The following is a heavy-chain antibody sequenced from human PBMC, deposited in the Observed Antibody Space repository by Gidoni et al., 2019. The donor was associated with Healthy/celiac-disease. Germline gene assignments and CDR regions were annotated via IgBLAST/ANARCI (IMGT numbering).Heavy chain of an antibody. Sequence: EVQLLESGGGLVQPGGSLRLSCAASGFTFSSYAMSWVRQAPGKGLEWVSAISGSGGSTYYADSVKGRFTISRDNSKNTLYLQMNSLRAEDTAVYYCAKVGGPIVVVPAALYYMDVWGKGTTVTVSS. CDR2: ISGSGGST. CDR1: GFTFSSYA. D-gene: IGHD2-2*01. V-gene: IGHV3-23*01. J-gene: IGHJ6*03. CDR3: AKVGGPIVVVPAALYYMDV.